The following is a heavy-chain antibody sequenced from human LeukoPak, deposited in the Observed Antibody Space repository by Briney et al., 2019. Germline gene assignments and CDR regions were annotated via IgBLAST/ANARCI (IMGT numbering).Heavy chain of an antibody. V-gene: IGHV4-59*01. Sequence: PSETLSLTCTVSGGSITTYYWSWIRQPPGEGLEYIGQIHFSGSANYNPSLESRVAMSLDASKNQFSLKVSPVTAADTAVYYCARAGGYCSSTSCYLGSWFDPWGQGTLVTVSS. CDR3: ARAGGYCSSTSCYLGSWFDP. D-gene: IGHD2-2*01. CDR2: IHFSGSA. J-gene: IGHJ5*02. CDR1: GGSITTYY.